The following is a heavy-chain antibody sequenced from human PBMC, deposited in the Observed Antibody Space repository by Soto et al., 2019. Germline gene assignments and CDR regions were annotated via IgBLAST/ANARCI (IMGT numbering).Heavy chain of an antibody. Sequence: QVHLQESGPGLVTPSQTLSLTCTVSDASVGSDEYYWSWVCKPPGEGLEYIAYIYNRGITDYNPSFKIRLSISVTTSRNPFPLVLPSVTAADTAVYSWAGFHRDQPMGHFDYWGQGIWVTVSS. V-gene: IGHV4-30-4*01. D-gene: IGHD3-10*01. J-gene: IGHJ4*02. CDR1: DASVGSDEYY. CDR3: AGFHRDQPMGHFDY. CDR2: IYNRGIT.